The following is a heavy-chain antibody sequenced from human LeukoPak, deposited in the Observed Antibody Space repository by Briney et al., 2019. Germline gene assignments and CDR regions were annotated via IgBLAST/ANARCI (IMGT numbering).Heavy chain of an antibody. CDR3: AKMTPVTSFQLLVLDS. Sequence: SGTLSFTCAVSGGSISSRNWWTWVRQPPGKGLEWIGEISHSGSTNYNPSLESRVTVSVDNSKNQFSLKLSSVTAADTAVYYCAKMTPVTSFQLLVLDSWGPGTLVTISS. J-gene: IGHJ4*02. CDR2: ISHSGST. V-gene: IGHV4-4*02. D-gene: IGHD4-11*01. CDR1: GGSISSRNW.